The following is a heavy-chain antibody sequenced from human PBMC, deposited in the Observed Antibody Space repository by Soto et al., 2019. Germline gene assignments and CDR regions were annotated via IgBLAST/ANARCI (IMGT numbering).Heavy chain of an antibody. D-gene: IGHD3-22*01. V-gene: IGHV3-33*01. J-gene: IGHJ5*02. CDR2: IWYDGSNK. CDR3: ARDAAGVVINNWFDP. CDR1: GFTFSSYG. Sequence: QVQLVESGGGVVQPGRSLRLSCAASGFTFSSYGMHWVRQAPGKGLEWVAVIWYDGSNKYYADSVKGRFTISRDNSKNTLYLQMNSLRAEDTAVYYCARDAAGVVINNWFDPWGQGTLVTVSS.